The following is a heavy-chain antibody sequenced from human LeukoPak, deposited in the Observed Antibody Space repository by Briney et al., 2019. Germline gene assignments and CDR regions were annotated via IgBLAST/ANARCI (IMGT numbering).Heavy chain of an antibody. CDR2: INHSGST. D-gene: IGHD3-22*01. CDR3: ASGRNYYDSSGCPGAPRAYYFDY. V-gene: IGHV4-34*01. Sequence: SETLSLTCAAYHGSFSGYYWSWIRQRPGKGLEWIGEINHSGSTNYNPSLKSRVTISVDTSKNQFSLKLSSVAAADTAVYYCASGRNYYDSSGCPGAPRAYYFDYWGQGTLVTVSS. J-gene: IGHJ4*02. CDR1: HGSFSGYY.